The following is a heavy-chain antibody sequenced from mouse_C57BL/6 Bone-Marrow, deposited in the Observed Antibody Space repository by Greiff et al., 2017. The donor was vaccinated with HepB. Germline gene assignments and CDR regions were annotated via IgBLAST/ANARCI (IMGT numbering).Heavy chain of an antibody. Sequence: VKLQESGPGLVAPSQSLSITCTVSGFSLTSYAISWVRQPPGKGLEWLGVIWTGGGTNYNSALKSRLSISKDNSKSQVFLKMNSLQTDDTARYYCARQDYYGSSYEYFDVWGTGTTVTVSS. V-gene: IGHV2-9-1*01. CDR3: ARQDYYGSSYEYFDV. D-gene: IGHD1-1*01. J-gene: IGHJ1*03. CDR2: IWTGGGT. CDR1: GFSLTSYA.